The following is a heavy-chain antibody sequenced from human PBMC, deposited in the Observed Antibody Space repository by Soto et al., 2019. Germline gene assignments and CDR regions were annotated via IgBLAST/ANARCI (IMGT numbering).Heavy chain of an antibody. CDR1: GGSMSGYY. V-gene: IGHV4-59*12. J-gene: IGHJ2*01. CDR3: AAAREQQVSHRYFHL. Sequence: PSQAVSLTCTVSGGSMSGYYWSWVRQPPGKGLEWIGDIYYSGSTNYNPSHKSRVTISVDTSKNQFSLKLSSVTAADTAVYYCAAAREQQVSHRYFHLWGRGALVTVPS. CDR2: IYYSGST. D-gene: IGHD6-13*01.